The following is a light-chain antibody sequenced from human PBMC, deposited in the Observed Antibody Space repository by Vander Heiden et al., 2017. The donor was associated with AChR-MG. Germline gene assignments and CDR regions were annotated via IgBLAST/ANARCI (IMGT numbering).Light chain of an antibody. V-gene: IGLV2-14*01. CDR1: STDVGSHKY. J-gene: IGLJ1*01. CDR2: DVS. Sequence: QSALTQPASVSGAPGQSITISCTGTSTDVGSHKYVAWYQQLPDKAPKVMIYDVSKRPSGVSKRFSGSKSGNTASMTISGLQAEDEADYYCSSYTSSAPNDVFGTGTKVTVL. CDR3: SSYTSSAPNDV.